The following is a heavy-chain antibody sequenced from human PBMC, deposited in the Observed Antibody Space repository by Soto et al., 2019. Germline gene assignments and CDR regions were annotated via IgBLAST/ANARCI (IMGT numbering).Heavy chain of an antibody. V-gene: IGHV5-51*01. CDR2: MYPGDSDT. CDR3: ARRFYYDSSGYYFDAFDR. D-gene: IGHD3-22*01. CDR1: GYSFNNYW. J-gene: IGHJ3*02. Sequence: PGESLKISCKASGYSFNNYWIGWARQMPGKGLEWMAMMYPGDSDTRYSPSFQGQVTISADKSISTAYLQWSSLKASDTAMYYCARRFYYDSSGYYFDAFDRWGQGTMVTVSS.